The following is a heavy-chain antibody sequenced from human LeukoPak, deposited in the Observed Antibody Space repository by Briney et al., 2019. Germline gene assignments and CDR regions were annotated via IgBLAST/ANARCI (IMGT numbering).Heavy chain of an antibody. CDR3: ARGQYYDSSGYYFTSSGFDY. Sequence: GASVKVSCKASGYTFTSYGISWVRQAPGQGLEWMGWINAGNGNTKYSQEFQGRVTITRDTSASTAYMELSSLRSEDMAVYYCARGQYYDSSGYYFTSSGFDYWGQGTLVTVSS. CDR2: INAGNGNT. V-gene: IGHV1-3*03. CDR1: GYTFTSYG. J-gene: IGHJ4*02. D-gene: IGHD3-22*01.